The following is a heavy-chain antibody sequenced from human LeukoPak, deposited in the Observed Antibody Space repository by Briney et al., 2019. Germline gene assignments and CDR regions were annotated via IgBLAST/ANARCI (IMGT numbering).Heavy chain of an antibody. Sequence: GGSLILSCAASGFNFDNYAMSWVRQAPGKGLDWVSSISDTGAHRYYADSVKGRFTISRDSSKNTLYLQMNSLRVEDTAIYYCAKGGKFTSSSLLAHWGQGTLVTVSS. J-gene: IGHJ4*02. CDR3: AKGGKFTSSSLLAH. V-gene: IGHV3-23*01. D-gene: IGHD6-6*01. CDR2: ISDTGAHR. CDR1: GFNFDNYA.